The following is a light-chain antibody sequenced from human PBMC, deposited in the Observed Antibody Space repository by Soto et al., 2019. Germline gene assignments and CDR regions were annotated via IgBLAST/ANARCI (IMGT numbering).Light chain of an antibody. Sequence: DIPMTQSPSTLSASVGDRVTITCRASQSISSWLAWYQQKPGKAPKVLIHDASSLASGVPSRFSGSGSGTEFTLTISSLQPDDFATYYCQEYNGYSQTFGQGTKVEIK. CDR1: QSISSW. J-gene: IGKJ1*01. CDR2: DAS. V-gene: IGKV1-5*01. CDR3: QEYNGYSQT.